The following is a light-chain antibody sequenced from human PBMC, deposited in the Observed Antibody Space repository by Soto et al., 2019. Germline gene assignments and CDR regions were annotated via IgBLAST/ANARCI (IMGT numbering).Light chain of an antibody. CDR3: APWDDRLRGLE. J-gene: IGLJ2*01. Sequence: QSVLTQPPSASGTPGQMVTISCSGSSSNIGSNTVNWYQQLPGMAPKLLIYNNSQRPSGVPDRFSGSKSGTSASLAISGLQSEDEADYYCAPWDDRLRGLEFGGGTKVTVL. CDR2: NNS. V-gene: IGLV1-44*01. CDR1: SSNIGSNT.